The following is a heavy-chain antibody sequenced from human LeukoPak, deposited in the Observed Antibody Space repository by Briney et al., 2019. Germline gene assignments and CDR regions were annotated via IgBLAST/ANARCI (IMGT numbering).Heavy chain of an antibody. Sequence: SVKVSCKASGGTFSSYAISWVRQAPGQGLEWMGGIIPIFGRANYAQKFQGRVTITADESTSTAYMELSSLRSEDTAVYYCARGRHYYGSGSYYSHFDYWGQGTLVTVSS. CDR3: ARGRHYYGSGSYYSHFDY. J-gene: IGHJ4*02. D-gene: IGHD3-10*01. V-gene: IGHV1-69*13. CDR2: IIPIFGRA. CDR1: GGTFSSYA.